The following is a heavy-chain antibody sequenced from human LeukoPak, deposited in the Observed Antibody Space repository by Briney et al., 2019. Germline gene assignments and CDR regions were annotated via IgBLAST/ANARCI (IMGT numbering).Heavy chain of an antibody. CDR2: INPNSGGT. CDR1: GYTFTGYY. Sequence: ASVKVSCKASGYTFTGYYMHWVRQAPGQGLEWMGWINPNSGGTNYAQKFQGRVTMTRDTSISTAYMEMRSLRSDDTAMYYCARGGIIITGGYFDYWGQGTLVTVSS. CDR3: ARGGIIITGGYFDY. D-gene: IGHD1-20*01. J-gene: IGHJ4*02. V-gene: IGHV1-2*02.